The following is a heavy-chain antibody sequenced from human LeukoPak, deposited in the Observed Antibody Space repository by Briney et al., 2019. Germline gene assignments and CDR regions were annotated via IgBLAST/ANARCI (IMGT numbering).Heavy chain of an antibody. CDR2: INWNGGST. CDR3: ARVFYYYASGSYLYYFDY. J-gene: IGHJ4*02. Sequence: AGGSLRLSCAASGFTFDDYGMSWVRQAPGKGLEWVSGINWNGGSTGYADSVKGRFTISRDNAKNSLYLQMNSLRAEDTALYYCARVFYYYASGSYLYYFDYWGQGTLVTVSS. V-gene: IGHV3-20*04. CDR1: GFTFDDYG. D-gene: IGHD3-10*01.